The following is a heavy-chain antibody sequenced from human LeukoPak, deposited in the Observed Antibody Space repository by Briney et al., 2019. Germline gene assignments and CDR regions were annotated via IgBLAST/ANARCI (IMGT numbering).Heavy chain of an antibody. CDR3: ARELFDFDY. CDR1: GFTFDNFA. CDR2: ITGSGGST. J-gene: IGHJ4*02. D-gene: IGHD3-10*01. V-gene: IGHV3-23*01. Sequence: GGSLRLSCAPSGFTFDNFAMTWVRQAPGKGLERVSEITGSGGSTYYADSVKGRFTISRDNSKNTLYLKMNSLRAEDTAIYYCARELFDFDYWGQGTLVTVSS.